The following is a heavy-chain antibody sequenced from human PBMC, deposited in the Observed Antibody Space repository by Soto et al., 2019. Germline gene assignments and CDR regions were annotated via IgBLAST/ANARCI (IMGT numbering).Heavy chain of an antibody. CDR1: GYIFTAYS. V-gene: IGHV1-46*01. D-gene: IGHD2-15*01. CDR2: VNPSGGST. J-gene: IGHJ1*01. Sequence: GASVKVCCKASGYIFTAYSMHWVRQAPGQGLEWMGVVNPSGGSTNYAQKYQGRITMTRDTSTSTVYMDLSSLTSEDTAVYYCARQENCSDGICYSEYFQRWGQGTLVNVSS. CDR3: ARQENCSDGICYSEYFQR.